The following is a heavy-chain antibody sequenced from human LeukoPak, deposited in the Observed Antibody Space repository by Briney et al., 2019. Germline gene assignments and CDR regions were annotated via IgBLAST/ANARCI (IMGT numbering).Heavy chain of an antibody. Sequence: SETLSLTCTVSGGSISSYFWSWIRQPPGKGLEWIGYIYYSGSTNYNPSLKSRVTISVDTSKNQFSLKLSSVTAADTAVYHCARSNWNYGPDFDYWGQGTLVTVSS. CDR1: GGSISSYF. CDR3: ARSNWNYGPDFDY. CDR2: IYYSGST. V-gene: IGHV4-59*01. J-gene: IGHJ4*02. D-gene: IGHD1-7*01.